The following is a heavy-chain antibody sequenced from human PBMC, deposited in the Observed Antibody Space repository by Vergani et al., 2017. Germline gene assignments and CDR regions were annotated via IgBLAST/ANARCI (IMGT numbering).Heavy chain of an antibody. V-gene: IGHV1-46*01. CDR1: GYTFTSYY. J-gene: IGHJ4*02. CDR3: ARDVAAAGLFDY. Sequence: QVQLVQSGAEVKKPGASVKVSCKASGYTFTSYYMHWVRQAPGQGLEWMGIINPSGGSTSYAQKVQGRVTMTRDTSTSTDYVELSSLRSEYTAVYYCARDVAAAGLFDYWGQGTLVTVSS. CDR2: INPSGGST. D-gene: IGHD6-13*01.